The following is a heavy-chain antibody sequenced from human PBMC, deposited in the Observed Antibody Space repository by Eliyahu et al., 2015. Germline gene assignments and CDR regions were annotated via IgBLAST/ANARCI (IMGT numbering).Heavy chain of an antibody. Sequence: QVQLVQSGAEVKKPGASVKVXCKASGYTFTSYDXNWVRQATGQGLEWMGWMNPNSGNTGYAQKFQGRVTMTRNTSISTAYMELSSLRSEDTAVYYCARLDRLTRRHPTAALPDYWGQGTLVTVSS. CDR1: GYTFTSYD. CDR2: MNPNSGNT. V-gene: IGHV1-8*01. D-gene: IGHD6-13*01. J-gene: IGHJ4*02. CDR3: ARLDRLTRRHPTAALPDY.